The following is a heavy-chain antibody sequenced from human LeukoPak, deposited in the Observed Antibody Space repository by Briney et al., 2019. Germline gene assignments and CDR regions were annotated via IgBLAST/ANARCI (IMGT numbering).Heavy chain of an antibody. Sequence: GASVKVSCKASGYTFTSYGISWVRQAPGQGLEWMGWISAYNGNTNYAQKLQGRVTMTTDTSTSTAYMELRSLRSDDTAVYYCARVLPYYYDSSGYSDYWGQGTLVTVSS. CDR3: ARVLPYYYDSSGYSDY. V-gene: IGHV1-18*01. D-gene: IGHD3-22*01. CDR1: GYTFTSYG. CDR2: ISAYNGNT. J-gene: IGHJ4*02.